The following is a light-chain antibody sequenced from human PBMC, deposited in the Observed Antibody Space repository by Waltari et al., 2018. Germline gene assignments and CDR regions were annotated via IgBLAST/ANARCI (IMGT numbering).Light chain of an antibody. J-gene: IGLJ2*01. V-gene: IGLV3-1*01. Sequence: SYDLIQPPSVSVSPGQTAPITSSGVGVGNKHVYWYQQKSGQSPILVIYQDSNRPSGIPERFSCSNSENTATLTIRGTQAFDEGDFYCQTWDTNTGVFGGGTKLTVL. CDR3: QTWDTNTGV. CDR1: GVGNKH. CDR2: QDS.